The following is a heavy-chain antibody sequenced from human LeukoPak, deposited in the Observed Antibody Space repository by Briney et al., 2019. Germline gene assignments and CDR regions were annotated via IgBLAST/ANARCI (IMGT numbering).Heavy chain of an antibody. J-gene: IGHJ4*02. CDR1: GFTFSDYY. CDR2: ISSSSSYT. Sequence: EGSLRLSCAASGFTFSDYYMSWIRQAPGKGLEWVSYISSSSSYTNYADSVKGRFTISRDNAKNSLYLQMNSLRAEDTAVYYCASSIRAMAPFDYWGQGTLVTVSS. D-gene: IGHD3-3*02. CDR3: ASSIRAMAPFDY. V-gene: IGHV3-11*06.